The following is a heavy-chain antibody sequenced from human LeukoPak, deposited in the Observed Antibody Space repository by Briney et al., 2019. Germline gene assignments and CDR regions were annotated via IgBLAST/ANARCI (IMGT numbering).Heavy chain of an antibody. CDR2: MHPNSGAT. Sequence: ASVKVSCKASGYTFNNYDINWVRQATGQGLEWMGWMHPNSGATAYAQKFQGRVTMTRDTPLSTAYMELSSLRSEDTAVYYCARVSFDSSGNKINFDYWGHGTLVTVSS. CDR3: ARVSFDSSGNKINFDY. CDR1: GYTFNNYD. V-gene: IGHV1-8*01. D-gene: IGHD3-22*01. J-gene: IGHJ4*01.